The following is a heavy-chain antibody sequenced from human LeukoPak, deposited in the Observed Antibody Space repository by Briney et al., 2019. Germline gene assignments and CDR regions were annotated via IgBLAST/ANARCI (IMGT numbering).Heavy chain of an antibody. D-gene: IGHD6-19*01. J-gene: IGHJ3*02. Sequence: PSETLSLTCTVSGASISTGTYSWGWIRQPPGKGLEWIGSIFYTGSTYYNPSLKSRVTISADTSKNQFSLKLTSVTAADTAVFYCAREFHSSGWYWAFDIWGQGTMVTVSS. V-gene: IGHV4-39*02. CDR3: AREFHSSGWYWAFDI. CDR2: IFYTGST. CDR1: GASISTGTYS.